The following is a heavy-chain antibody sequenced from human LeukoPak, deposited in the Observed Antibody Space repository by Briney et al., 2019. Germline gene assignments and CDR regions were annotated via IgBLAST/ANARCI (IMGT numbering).Heavy chain of an antibody. CDR3: AREGYYGSGSYGPNGMDV. Sequence: ASETLSLTCTVSGGSISSYYWSWIRQPPGKGLEWIGYIYYSGSTNYNPSLKSRVTISVDTSKNQFSLKLSSVTAADTAVYYCAREGYYGSGSYGPNGMDVWGQGTTVTVSS. CDR1: GGSISSYY. CDR2: IYYSGST. D-gene: IGHD3-10*01. V-gene: IGHV4-59*12. J-gene: IGHJ6*02.